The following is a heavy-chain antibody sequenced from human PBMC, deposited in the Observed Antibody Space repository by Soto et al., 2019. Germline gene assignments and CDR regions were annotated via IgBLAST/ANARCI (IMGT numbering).Heavy chain of an antibody. J-gene: IGHJ4*02. CDR3: AKDLNSACFDY. D-gene: IGHD6-19*01. Sequence: GGSLRLSWAASGFTFSSFGMRWVRQPPGKGLEWVAVISYDGSNKFYADSVKGRFTISRDNSKNTLYLQMNSLRADDTAVYYCAKDLNSACFDYWGQGALVTVSS. CDR1: GFTFSSFG. V-gene: IGHV3-30*18. CDR2: ISYDGSNK.